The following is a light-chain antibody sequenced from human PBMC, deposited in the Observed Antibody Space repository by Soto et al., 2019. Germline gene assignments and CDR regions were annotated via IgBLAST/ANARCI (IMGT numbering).Light chain of an antibody. Sequence: EIVLTQSPATLSSFPGDRVTLSCRASQYSNTRLAWYQHRPGQAPRLVIYRTAVRAAGIPARFSASGSGTDFTLTISDVQPEDFALYYCHQRQSWPRTFGQWTKVDIK. CDR3: HQRQSWPRT. J-gene: IGKJ1*01. CDR1: QYSNTR. CDR2: RTA. V-gene: IGKV3D-11*03.